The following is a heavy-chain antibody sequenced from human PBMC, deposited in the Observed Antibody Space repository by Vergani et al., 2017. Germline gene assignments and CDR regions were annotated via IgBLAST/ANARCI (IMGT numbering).Heavy chain of an antibody. D-gene: IGHD3-10*01. Sequence: QVQLQESGPGLVKPSETLTLTCDVSDSSIMTNPYWGWFRQSPGKGLEWIGCIHHSGDTHFNSSLKSRVSISIVSSSKFSLSLTSVTAADTAIYYCAIHRVSGGFFPSSYFYGMDVWGHGTTVTGSS. CDR2: IHHSGDT. CDR1: DSSIMTNPY. J-gene: IGHJ6*02. CDR3: AIHRVSGGFFPSSYFYGMDV. V-gene: IGHV4-38-2*01.